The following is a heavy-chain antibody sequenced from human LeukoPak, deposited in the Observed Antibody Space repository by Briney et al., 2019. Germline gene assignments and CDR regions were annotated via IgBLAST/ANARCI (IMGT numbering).Heavy chain of an antibody. J-gene: IGHJ4*02. D-gene: IGHD3-22*01. CDR1: GYSINSGYH. CDR2: IYHSGST. V-gene: IGHV4-38-2*02. Sequence: SETLSLTCIVSGYSINSGYHWGWIRQPPGEGLEWIGSIYHSGSTYYNPSLKSRVTISIDTSKNQFSLKLSSVTAADTAVYYCARHYLYDTSGDGTYYFDYWGQGTLVTVSS. CDR3: ARHYLYDTSGDGTYYFDY.